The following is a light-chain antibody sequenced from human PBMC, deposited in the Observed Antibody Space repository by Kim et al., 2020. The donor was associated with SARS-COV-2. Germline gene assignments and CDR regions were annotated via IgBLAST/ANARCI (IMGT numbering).Light chain of an antibody. CDR1: QSVSSNY. V-gene: IGKV3-20*01. CDR3: QQYGSSPLT. Sequence: SPGERATVACRASQSVSSNYVAWYQQKPGQAPRLLIYGASSRATGIPDRFSGSGSETDFTLTSSRLDPEDFAVYYCQQYGSSPLTFGGGTKLEI. J-gene: IGKJ4*01. CDR2: GAS.